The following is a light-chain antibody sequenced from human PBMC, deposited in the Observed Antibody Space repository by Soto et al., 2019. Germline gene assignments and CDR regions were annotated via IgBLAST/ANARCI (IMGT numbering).Light chain of an antibody. Sequence: QSALTQPASVSGSPGQSITISCTGTSSDIGNYDFVSWHQQVPGTAPKAMIYEVSSRPSGVSNLFSGSKSGNTASLTISGLQAEDEAYYYCSSYTTSTSFILFGGGTKLTVL. CDR1: SSDIGNYDF. V-gene: IGLV2-14*01. J-gene: IGLJ2*01. CDR2: EVS. CDR3: SSYTTSTSFIL.